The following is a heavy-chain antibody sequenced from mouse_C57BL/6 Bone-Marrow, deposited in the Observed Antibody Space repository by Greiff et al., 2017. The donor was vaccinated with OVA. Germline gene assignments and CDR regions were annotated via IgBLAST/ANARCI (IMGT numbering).Heavy chain of an antibody. J-gene: IGHJ4*01. V-gene: IGHV5-12*01. CDR1: GFTFSDYY. Sequence: EVKVVESGGGLVQPGGSLKLSCAASGFTFSDYYMYWVRQTPEKRLEWVAYISNGGGSTYYPDTVKGRFTISRDNAKNTLYLQMSRLKSEDTAMYYCARHKGDYAMDYWGQGTSVTVSS. CDR2: ISNGGGST. D-gene: IGHD1-3*01. CDR3: ARHKGDYAMDY.